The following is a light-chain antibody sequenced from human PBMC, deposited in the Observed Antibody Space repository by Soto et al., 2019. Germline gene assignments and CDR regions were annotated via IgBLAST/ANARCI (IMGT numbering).Light chain of an antibody. CDR1: NIGSYS. V-gene: IGLV3-21*04. CDR2: YDS. J-gene: IGLJ3*02. CDR3: QVWDSSSDWV. Sequence: SYVLTQPPSVSVAPGKTARITWGGNNIGSYSVHWYQQKPGQAPVLVIYYDSDRPSGIPERFSGSNSGNTATLTISRVGAGDEADYSCQVWDSSSDWVFGGGTKLTVL.